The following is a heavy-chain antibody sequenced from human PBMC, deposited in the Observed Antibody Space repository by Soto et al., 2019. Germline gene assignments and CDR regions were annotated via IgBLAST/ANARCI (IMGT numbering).Heavy chain of an antibody. CDR3: ARGSPGWGGYDDDAFDI. CDR1: GFTFSSYG. D-gene: IGHD5-12*01. V-gene: IGHV3-33*01. Sequence: GGSLRLSCAASGFTFSSYGMHWVRQAPGKGLEWVAVIWYDGSNKYYADSVKGRFTISRDNSKNTLYLQMNSLRAEDTAVYYCARGSPGWGGYDDDAFDIWGQGTMVTVSS. CDR2: IWYDGSNK. J-gene: IGHJ3*02.